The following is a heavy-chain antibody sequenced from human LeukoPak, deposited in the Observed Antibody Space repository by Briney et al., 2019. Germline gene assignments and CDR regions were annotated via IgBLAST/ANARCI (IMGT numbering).Heavy chain of an antibody. Sequence: TGGSLRLSCAASGFTFSSHAMSWVRQAPGKGLEWVSAISGSGGSTYYADSVKGRFTISRDNSKNTLYLQMNSLRAEDTAVYYCAKERSLIAVAGHFDYWGQGTLVTVSS. V-gene: IGHV3-23*01. D-gene: IGHD6-19*01. J-gene: IGHJ4*02. CDR2: ISGSGGST. CDR3: AKERSLIAVAGHFDY. CDR1: GFTFSSHA.